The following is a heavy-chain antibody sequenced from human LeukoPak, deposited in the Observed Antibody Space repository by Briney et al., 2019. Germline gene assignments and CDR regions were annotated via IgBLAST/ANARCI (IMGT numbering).Heavy chain of an antibody. CDR3: ARGRGGYNWDY. Sequence: SETLSLTCTVSGGSISSYYWSWIRQPPGKGLEWIGYIYYSGSTNYNPSLKSRVTISIDTSTNQFSLRLSSVTAADTAVYYCARGRGGYNWDYWGQGALVTVSS. V-gene: IGHV4-59*08. J-gene: IGHJ4*02. CDR1: GGSISSYY. CDR2: IYYSGST. D-gene: IGHD5-24*01.